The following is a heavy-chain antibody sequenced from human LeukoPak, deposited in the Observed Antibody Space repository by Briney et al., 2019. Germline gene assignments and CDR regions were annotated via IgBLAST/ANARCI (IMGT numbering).Heavy chain of an antibody. V-gene: IGHV3-66*01. CDR1: GFTVSSNY. CDR3: ARDDGSGGPFDN. CDR2: IHSGGSP. D-gene: IGHD3-10*01. J-gene: IGHJ4*02. Sequence: PGGSLRLSCAVSGFTVSSNYMNWVRRAPGKGLEWVSVIHSGGSPYYVDSVKGRFTISRDGPKNTLYLQMNSLRAEDTAVYYCARDDGSGGPFDNWGQGTLVTVSS.